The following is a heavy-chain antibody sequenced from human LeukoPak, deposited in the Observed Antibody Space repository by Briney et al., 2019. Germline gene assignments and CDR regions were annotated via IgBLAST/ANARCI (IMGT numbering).Heavy chain of an antibody. Sequence: PSETLSLTCTVSGGSISSTSYYWSWIRQPAGKGLEWIGHIYTTGSTNYNPSLKSRVTISLDMSKNHFSLKLSSVTAADTAVYYCARGAYFYGSGINWFDPWGQGTLITASS. CDR3: ARGAYFYGSGINWFDP. D-gene: IGHD3-10*01. J-gene: IGHJ5*02. CDR1: GGSISSTSYY. V-gene: IGHV4-61*09. CDR2: IYTTGST.